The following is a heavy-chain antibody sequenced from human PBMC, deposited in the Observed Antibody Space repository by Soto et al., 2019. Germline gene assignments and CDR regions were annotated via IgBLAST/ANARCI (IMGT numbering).Heavy chain of an antibody. CDR1: GGSISSSSYY. CDR2: IYYSGST. CDR3: ARAARSYDFWSGYYERATYYGMDA. V-gene: IGHV4-39*01. D-gene: IGHD3-3*01. Sequence: SETLSLTCTVSGGSISSSSYYWGWIRQPPGKGLEWIGSIYYSGSTYYNPSLKSRVTISVDTSKNQFSLKLSSVTAADTAVYYCARAARSYDFWSGYYERATYYGMDAWGQGTTVTVSS. J-gene: IGHJ6*02.